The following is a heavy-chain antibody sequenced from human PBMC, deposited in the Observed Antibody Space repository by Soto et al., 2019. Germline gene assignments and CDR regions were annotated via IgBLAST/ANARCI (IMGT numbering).Heavy chain of an antibody. V-gene: IGHV1-69*02. Sequence: QVQLVQSGAEVKKPGSSVKVSCKASGGTFSSYTISWVRQAPGQGLEWMGRIIPILGIANYAQKFQGRVTITADKSTSTAYMELSSLRSEDTAVYYCARTEAVAGNSAYDYWGQGTLVTVSS. CDR3: ARTEAVAGNSAYDY. D-gene: IGHD6-19*01. CDR2: IIPILGIA. CDR1: GGTFSSYT. J-gene: IGHJ4*02.